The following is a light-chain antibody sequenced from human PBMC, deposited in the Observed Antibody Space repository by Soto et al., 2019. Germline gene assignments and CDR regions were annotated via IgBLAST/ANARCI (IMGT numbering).Light chain of an antibody. J-gene: IGKJ2*01. V-gene: IGKV1-9*01. CDR2: AAS. CDR1: QDISTS. Sequence: IQLTQAPSFMSASVGDRVTITCRASQDISTSLAWYQQRPGKAPKLLIHAASTLHSGVPPRFSGRGSGTDFTLTISGLQPEDFATFYCQQIKEYPFSFGQGTKL. CDR3: QQIKEYPFS.